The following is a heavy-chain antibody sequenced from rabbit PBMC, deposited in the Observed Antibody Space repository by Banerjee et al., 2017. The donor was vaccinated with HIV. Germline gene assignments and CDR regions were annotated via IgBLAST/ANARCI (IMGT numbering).Heavy chain of an antibody. CDR3: ARGAGSSDWGFGL. J-gene: IGHJ3*01. CDR2: IYVGSGGTT. V-gene: IGHV1S45*01. D-gene: IGHD4-1*01. Sequence: EESGGDLVKPEGSLTLTCTASEFSFSNYYWICWVRQAPGKGLEWIACIYVGSGGTTYYASWAKGRFTISLDNAQNTVFLQMTSLTAADTATYFCARGAGSSDWGFGLWGQGTLVTVS. CDR1: EFSFSNYYW.